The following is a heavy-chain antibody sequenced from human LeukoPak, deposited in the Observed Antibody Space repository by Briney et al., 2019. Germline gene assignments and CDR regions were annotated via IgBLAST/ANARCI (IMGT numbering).Heavy chain of an antibody. J-gene: IGHJ4*02. V-gene: IGHV4-59*01. Sequence: ASETLSLTCTVSGGSISSYYWSWIRQPPGKGLEWIGYIYYSGSTNYNPSLKSRVTISVDTSKNQFSLKLSSVTAADTAVYYCARLPYYYDSSGYYSVADYWGQGTLVTVSS. CDR1: GGSISSYY. D-gene: IGHD3-22*01. CDR3: ARLPYYYDSSGYYSVADY. CDR2: IYYSGST.